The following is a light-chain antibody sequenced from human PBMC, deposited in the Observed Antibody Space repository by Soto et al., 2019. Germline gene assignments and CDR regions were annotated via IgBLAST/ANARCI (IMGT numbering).Light chain of an antibody. J-gene: IGKJ3*01. V-gene: IGKV2-28*01. Sequence: DIVMTQSPLSLPVTPGEPASISCRSSQSLLHSNGYNYLDWYLQKPGQSPQLLIYLGSNRASGVPDRFSGSGSGTDCTLKISIVEAEDVGVYYCMQALQPLFTFGPGTKVDIK. CDR1: QSLLHSNGYNY. CDR2: LGS. CDR3: MQALQPLFT.